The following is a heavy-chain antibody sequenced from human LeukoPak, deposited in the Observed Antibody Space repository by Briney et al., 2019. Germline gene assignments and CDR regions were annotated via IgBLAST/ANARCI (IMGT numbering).Heavy chain of an antibody. CDR2: INHSGST. V-gene: IGHV4-34*01. D-gene: IGHD3-16*01. CDR3: ARGWGESKPAFDY. Sequence: PSETLSLTCAVYGGSFSGYYWSWIRQPPGKGLEWIGEINHSGSTNYNPSLKSRVTISVDTSKNQFSLKLSSVTAADTAVYYCARGWGESKPAFDYWGQGTLVTVSS. J-gene: IGHJ4*02. CDR1: GGSFSGYY.